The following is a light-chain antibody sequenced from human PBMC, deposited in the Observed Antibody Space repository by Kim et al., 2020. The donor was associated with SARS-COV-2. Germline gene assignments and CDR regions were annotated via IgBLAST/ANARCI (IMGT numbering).Light chain of an antibody. CDR3: QKYDGAPWT. V-gene: IGKV1-27*01. J-gene: IGKJ1*01. Sequence: ASVGDRVTINCRASQGIAHYLAWYQQKPGEVPQLRIYAGSALQAGVPSRFSGSGSGTDFTLTISSLQPEDVATYYCQKYDGAPWTFGQGTKVYIK. CDR2: AGS. CDR1: QGIAHY.